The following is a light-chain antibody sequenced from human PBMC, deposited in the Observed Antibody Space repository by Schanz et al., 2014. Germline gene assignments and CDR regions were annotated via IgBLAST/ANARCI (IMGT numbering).Light chain of an antibody. J-gene: IGLJ2*01. Sequence: QSVLTQPPSASGTPGQTVTISCSGAISNIGSNTVNWYQQLPGTAPKLLIYTNNQRPSGVPDRFSGSKSGTSASLAISGLQSDDEADYYCSTWDDSLNGVVFGGGTKVTVL. CDR3: STWDDSLNGVV. CDR1: ISNIGSNT. V-gene: IGLV1-44*01. CDR2: TNN.